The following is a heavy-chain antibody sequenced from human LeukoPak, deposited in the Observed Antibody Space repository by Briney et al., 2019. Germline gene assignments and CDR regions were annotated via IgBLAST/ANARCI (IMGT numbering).Heavy chain of an antibody. CDR2: ASSNGFTK. J-gene: IGHJ4*02. D-gene: IGHD6-19*01. Sequence: GGSLRLSCAASGFTFGSYEMNWVRQAPGKGLEWIAYASSNGFTKNYADSVKGRFTISRDNAKNSLYLQMNTLRAEDTAVYYCARELGGSGFDYWGQGTLATVSS. CDR1: GFTFGSYE. V-gene: IGHV3-48*03. CDR3: ARELGGSGFDY.